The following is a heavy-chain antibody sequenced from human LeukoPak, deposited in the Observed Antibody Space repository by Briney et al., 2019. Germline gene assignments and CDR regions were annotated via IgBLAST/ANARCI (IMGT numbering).Heavy chain of an antibody. CDR3: ARDPISADTAIDQFDY. D-gene: IGHD5-18*01. Sequence: GGSLRLSGAASGLTISSYGMNGFRQAPGKGLQGFSYISSSSSTIYYADSVKGRFTISRDNAKNSLYLQMNSLRAEDTAVYYCARDPISADTAIDQFDYWGQGTLVTVSS. CDR1: GLTISSYG. J-gene: IGHJ4*02. V-gene: IGHV3-48*04. CDR2: ISSSSSTI.